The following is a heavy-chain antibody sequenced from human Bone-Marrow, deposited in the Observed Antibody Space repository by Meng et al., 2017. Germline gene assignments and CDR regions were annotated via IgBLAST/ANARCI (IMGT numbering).Heavy chain of an antibody. CDR1: GGSISSSS. Sequence: QLQRPESGPGLVQPSETLSLTCTVSGGSISSSSYYWGWIRQPPGKGLEWMGGIIPIFGTANYAQKFQGRVTITADKSTSTAYTELSSLRSEDTAVYYCARDSENIVGATRFDYWGQGTLVTVSS. D-gene: IGHD1-26*01. CDR3: ARDSENIVGATRFDY. CDR2: IIPIFGTA. J-gene: IGHJ4*02. V-gene: IGHV1-69*06.